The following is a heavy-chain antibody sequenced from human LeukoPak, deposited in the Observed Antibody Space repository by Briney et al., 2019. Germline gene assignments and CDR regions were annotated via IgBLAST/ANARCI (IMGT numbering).Heavy chain of an antibody. J-gene: IGHJ4*02. V-gene: IGHV1-18*01. CDR1: GYTFTSYG. CDR3: ARSEGYCSSTSCYIEDY. D-gene: IGHD2-2*02. Sequence: GASVKLSCKASGYTFTSYGISWVRQAPGQGLEWMGWISAYNGNTNYAQKLQGRVTMTTDTSTSPAYMELRRLRSDDTAVYYCARSEGYCSSTSCYIEDYWGQGTLVTVSS. CDR2: ISAYNGNT.